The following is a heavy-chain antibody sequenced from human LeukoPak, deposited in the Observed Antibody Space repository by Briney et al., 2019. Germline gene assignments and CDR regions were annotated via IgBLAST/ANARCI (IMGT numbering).Heavy chain of an antibody. CDR2: IRAYNGNT. V-gene: IGHV1-18*01. J-gene: IGHJ4*02. CDR1: GYTFTSYG. CDR3: ARDGCSSTSCYESDDY. D-gene: IGHD2-2*01. Sequence: ASVNVSCKASGYTFTSYGISCVRQAPGQVLEWMGWIRAYNGNTNYAQKLQGRVTMTTDTSTSTAYMELRSLRSDDTAVYYCARDGCSSTSCYESDDYWGQGTLVTVSS.